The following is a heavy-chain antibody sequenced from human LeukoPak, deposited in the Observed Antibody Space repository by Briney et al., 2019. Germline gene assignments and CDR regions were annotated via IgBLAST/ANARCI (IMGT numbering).Heavy chain of an antibody. D-gene: IGHD3-10*01. CDR2: ISFSSATI. CDR3: ARDTHYYGSGSPAFDL. Sequence: GGSLRLSCAASGFTFSNYMMTWVRQAPGKGLEWVSYISFSSATIHYADSVKGRFTISRDNAKNSLYLQLNSLRAEDTALYYCARDTHYYGSGSPAFDLWGRGTMVTVSS. V-gene: IGHV3-48*01. J-gene: IGHJ3*01. CDR1: GFTFSNYM.